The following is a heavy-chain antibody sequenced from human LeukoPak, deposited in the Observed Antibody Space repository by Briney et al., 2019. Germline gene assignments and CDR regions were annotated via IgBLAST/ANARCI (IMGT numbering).Heavy chain of an antibody. D-gene: IGHD2-21*02. CDR3: TRDGCGGGDCPNWFDP. CDR1: GFSFSNVW. CDR2: IRSKAYGGTT. J-gene: IGHJ5*02. Sequence: PGGSLRLSCAASGFSFSNVWVSWVRQAPGKGLEWVGFIRSKAYGGTTEYAASVKGRFTISRDDSKSIAYLQMNSLKTEDTAVYYCTRDGCGGGDCPNWFDPWGQGTLVTVSS. V-gene: IGHV3-49*04.